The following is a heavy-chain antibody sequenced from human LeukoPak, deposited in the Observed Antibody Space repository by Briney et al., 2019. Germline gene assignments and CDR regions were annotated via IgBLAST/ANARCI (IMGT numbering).Heavy chain of an antibody. CDR2: MSSDSSFI. J-gene: IGHJ6*02. Sequence: GGSLRLSCAASGFTFITYAMSWVRQAPGKGLEWVSYMSSDSSFINYADSVKGRFTISRDNAKNSLFLQMDSPRADDTAVYYCARGEVATTYYYGMDVWGQGTTVTVSS. V-gene: IGHV3-21*05. CDR3: ARGEVATTYYYGMDV. D-gene: IGHD5-12*01. CDR1: GFTFITYA.